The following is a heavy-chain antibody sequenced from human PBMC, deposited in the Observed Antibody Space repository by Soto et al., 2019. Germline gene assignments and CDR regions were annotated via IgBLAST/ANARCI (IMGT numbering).Heavy chain of an antibody. V-gene: IGHV3-30*03. CDR2: SSYDGRET. CDR1: DFDFSSYG. CDR3: VTVLPHANSWFDY. J-gene: IGHJ4*02. D-gene: IGHD2-2*01. Sequence: GGSLRLSCAASDFDFSSYGIHWVRQAPGKGLEWVAASSYDGRETFYADSAKGRFIISRDDSKNMLYLQLNSLKSEDTGVYYCVTVLPHANSWFDYWGQGTPVTVS.